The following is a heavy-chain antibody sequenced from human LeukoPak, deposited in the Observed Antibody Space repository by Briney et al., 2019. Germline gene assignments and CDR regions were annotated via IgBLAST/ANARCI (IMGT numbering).Heavy chain of an antibody. CDR1: GFTFSSYA. CDR3: ASYGDYDFDY. V-gene: IGHV3-30-3*01. CDR2: ISYDGSNK. D-gene: IGHD4-17*01. J-gene: IGHJ4*02. Sequence: PGGSLRLSCAASGFTFSSYAMHWVRQAPGKGLEWVAVISYDGSNKYYADSVKGRFTISRDNAKNSLYLQMNSLRAEDTAVYYCASYGDYDFDYWGQGTLVTVSS.